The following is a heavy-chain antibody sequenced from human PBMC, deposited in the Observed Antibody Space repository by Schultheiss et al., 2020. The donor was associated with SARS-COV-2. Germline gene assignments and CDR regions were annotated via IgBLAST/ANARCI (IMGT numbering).Heavy chain of an antibody. D-gene: IGHD3-22*01. J-gene: IGHJ3*02. CDR2: IYPGDSDT. Sequence: GESLKISCKGSGYSFTSYWIGWVRQMPGKGLEWMGIIYPGDSDTRYSPSFQGQVTISADKSISTAYLQWSSLKASDTAMYYCARCHYDSSGRTDAFDIWGQGTMVTV. V-gene: IGHV5-51*01. CDR1: GYSFTSYW. CDR3: ARCHYDSSGRTDAFDI.